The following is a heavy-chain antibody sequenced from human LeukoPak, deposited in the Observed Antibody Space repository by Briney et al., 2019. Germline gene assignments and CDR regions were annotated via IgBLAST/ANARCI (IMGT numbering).Heavy chain of an antibody. J-gene: IGHJ5*01. D-gene: IGHD5-18*01. CDR2: INPNSGGT. CDR3: ARPGVTPDTNWFDS. Sequence: GASVKVSCKASGYTFTDYYVHWVRQAPGQGLEWMGWINPNSGGTIYVQKFQGRVTMIRDTSINTAYMEVSRLKSDDTAVYYCARPGVTPDTNWFDSWGQGTLVTVSS. V-gene: IGHV1-2*02. CDR1: GYTFTDYY.